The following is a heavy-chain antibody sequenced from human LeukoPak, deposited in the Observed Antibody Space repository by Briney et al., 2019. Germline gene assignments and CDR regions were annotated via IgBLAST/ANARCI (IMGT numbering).Heavy chain of an antibody. Sequence: GGSLRLSCAASGFTFSSYSMNWVRQAPGKGLEWVSSISSSSSYIYYADSVKGRFTISRDNAKNSLYLQMNSLSAEDTAVYYCARDLLYYGSGNGMDVWGKGTTVTVSS. CDR3: ARDLLYYGSGNGMDV. J-gene: IGHJ6*04. CDR1: GFTFSSYS. D-gene: IGHD3-10*01. V-gene: IGHV3-21*04. CDR2: ISSSSSYI.